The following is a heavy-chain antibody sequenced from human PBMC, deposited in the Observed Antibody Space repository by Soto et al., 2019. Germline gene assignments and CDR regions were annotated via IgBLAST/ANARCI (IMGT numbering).Heavy chain of an antibody. Sequence: ASVKVSCKASGYTFTRYCISWVRQAPGQGLEWMGWISAYNGNTNYAQKLQGRVTMTTDTSTSTAYMELRSLRSDDTAVYYCAASGGADYYYYYGMDVWGQGTTVTVSS. CDR3: AASGGADYYYYYGMDV. V-gene: IGHV1-18*04. J-gene: IGHJ6*02. CDR2: ISAYNGNT. CDR1: GYTFTRYC. D-gene: IGHD3-10*01.